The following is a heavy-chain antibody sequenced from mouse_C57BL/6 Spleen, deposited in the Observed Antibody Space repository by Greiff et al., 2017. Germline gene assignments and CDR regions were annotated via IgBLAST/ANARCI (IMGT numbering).Heavy chain of an antibody. CDR2: ISDGGSYT. Sequence: EVQLQESGGGLVKPGGSLKLSCAASGFTFSSYAMSWVRQTPEKRLEWVATISDGGSYTYYPDNVKGRFTISRDNAKNNLYLQMSHLKSEDTAMYYCARDGRFVYWGQGTTLTVSS. CDR1: GFTFSSYA. J-gene: IGHJ2*01. V-gene: IGHV5-4*01. CDR3: ARDGRFVY.